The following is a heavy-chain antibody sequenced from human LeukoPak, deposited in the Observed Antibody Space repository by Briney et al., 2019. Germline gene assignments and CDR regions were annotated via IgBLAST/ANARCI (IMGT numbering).Heavy chain of an antibody. J-gene: IGHJ4*02. D-gene: IGHD3-10*01. CDR1: GGSIYSTNW. CDR2: IYHSGST. Sequence: SETLSLTCAVSGGSIYSTNWWSWVRQPPGKGLEWIGEIYHSGSTNYNPSLKSRVTISVDKSKNQFSLKLSSVTAADTAVYYCARDLLAGSGGLGDYWGQGTLVTVSS. CDR3: ARDLLAGSGGLGDY. V-gene: IGHV4-4*02.